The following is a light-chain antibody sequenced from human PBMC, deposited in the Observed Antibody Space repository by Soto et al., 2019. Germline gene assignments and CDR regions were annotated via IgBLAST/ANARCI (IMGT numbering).Light chain of an antibody. J-gene: IGLJ1*01. Sequence: QSALTQPRSVSGSPGQSATISCTGTANDVGGHNYVSWYQQHPGEAPKLLIYEVTERPSGVPDRFSGSKSGNTASLTISGLQTEDEADYYCYSYAGTYTFVFGTGTKVTVL. CDR3: YSYAGTYTFV. CDR2: EVT. V-gene: IGLV2-11*01. CDR1: ANDVGGHNY.